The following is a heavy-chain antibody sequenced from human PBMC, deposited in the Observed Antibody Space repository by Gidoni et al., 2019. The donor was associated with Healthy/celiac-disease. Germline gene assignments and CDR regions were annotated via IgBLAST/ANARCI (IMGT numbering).Heavy chain of an antibody. J-gene: IGHJ4*02. V-gene: IGHV3-53*04. CDR2: IYSGGST. D-gene: IGHD4-17*01. CDR1: GFTVRSNY. Sequence: EVQLVESGGGLVQPGGSVRLSCAASGFTVRSNYMSWVRQAPGKGLEWVSVIYSGGSTYYADSVKGRFTISRHNSKNTLYLQMNSLRAEDTAVYYCARVGAFYGDYVRDYWGQGTLVTVSS. CDR3: ARVGAFYGDYVRDY.